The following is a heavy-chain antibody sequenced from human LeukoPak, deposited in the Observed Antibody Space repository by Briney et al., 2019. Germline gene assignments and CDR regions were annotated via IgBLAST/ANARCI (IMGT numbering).Heavy chain of an antibody. D-gene: IGHD3-22*01. CDR1: GFTFSSYG. J-gene: IGHJ4*02. V-gene: IGHV3-30*02. CDR2: IRYDGSNK. Sequence: GGSLRLSCAASGFTFSSYGMHWVRQAPGKGLEWVAFIRYDGSNKYYADSVKGRFTISRDNSKNTLYLQMNSLRAEDTAVYYCARSYDSSGLPDGYWGQGTLVTVSS. CDR3: ARSYDSSGLPDGY.